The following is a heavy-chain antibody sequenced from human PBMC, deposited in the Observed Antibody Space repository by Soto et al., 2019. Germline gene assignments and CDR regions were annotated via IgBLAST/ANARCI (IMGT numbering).Heavy chain of an antibody. CDR2: IRSKTYGGTT. D-gene: IGHD3-16*01. Sequence: PGGSLRLSRTVSGFTFGDYDMSWVRQAPGKGLEWVGFIRSKTYGGTTEDAASVKGRFTISRDDSKSIAYLQMNSLKTEDTAVYYCTSWGSLAYWGQGTLVTV. V-gene: IGHV3-49*04. CDR1: GFTFGDYD. CDR3: TSWGSLAY. J-gene: IGHJ4*02.